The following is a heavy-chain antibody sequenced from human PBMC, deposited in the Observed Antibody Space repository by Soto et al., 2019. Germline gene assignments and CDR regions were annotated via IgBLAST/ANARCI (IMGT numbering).Heavy chain of an antibody. D-gene: IGHD3-22*01. CDR2: IYAGTIT. CDR1: GITVSSYY. J-gene: IGHJ4*02. Sequence: GGSRRISCAVSGITVSSYYMSWVRKAAGKGLEWVSVIYAGTITYYADSVKGRFTIYRDNSKNTLNLEMNSLRVEDTAVYYCARIPYDNSGTIFDYWGQGTLVTGSS. V-gene: IGHV3-53*01. CDR3: ARIPYDNSGTIFDY.